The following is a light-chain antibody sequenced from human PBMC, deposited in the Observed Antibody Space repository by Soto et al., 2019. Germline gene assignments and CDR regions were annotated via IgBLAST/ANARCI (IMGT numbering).Light chain of an antibody. CDR2: DVS. Sequence: QSALTQPASVSGSPGQSITISCTGTSSDIGAYNYVSWYQQHPGKAPKLTIYDVSNRPSGVSDRFSGSKSGNTASLTISGLQAEDEADYFCSSCTSSSTRVFGGGTKLTVL. J-gene: IGLJ2*01. CDR3: SSCTSSSTRV. CDR1: SSDIGAYNY. V-gene: IGLV2-14*01.